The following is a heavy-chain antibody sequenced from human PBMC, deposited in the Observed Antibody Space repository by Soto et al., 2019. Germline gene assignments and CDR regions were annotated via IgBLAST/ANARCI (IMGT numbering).Heavy chain of an antibody. V-gene: IGHV3-23*01. CDR1: GFTFSSYA. CDR3: ARESRFLEWLSLNWFDP. J-gene: IGHJ5*02. CDR2: ISGSGGST. Sequence: GGSLRLSCAASGFTFSSYAMSWVRQAPGKGLEWVSVISGSGGSTYYADSVKGRFTISRDNSKNTLYLQMNSLRDEDTAVYYCARESRFLEWLSLNWFDPWGQGT. D-gene: IGHD3-3*01.